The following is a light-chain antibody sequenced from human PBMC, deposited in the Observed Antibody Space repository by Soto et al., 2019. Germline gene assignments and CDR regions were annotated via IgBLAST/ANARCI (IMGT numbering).Light chain of an antibody. CDR2: RTS. J-gene: IGKJ5*01. V-gene: IGKV3-20*01. CDR1: QSVSSTY. Sequence: EIVLTQSPGPLSLSPGERARLSCRASQSVSSTYLAWYQQKPGQAPRLLIYRTSTRATGIPDRFSGSGSGTDFTLTISRLEPEDFAVYYCQQFGSSVTFGQGTRLEIK. CDR3: QQFGSSVT.